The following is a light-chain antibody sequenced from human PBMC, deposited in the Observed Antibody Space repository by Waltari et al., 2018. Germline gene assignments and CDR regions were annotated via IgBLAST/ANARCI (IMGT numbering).Light chain of an antibody. CDR1: TSDVGNYNL. CDR2: ENS. J-gene: IGLJ3*02. CDR3: CSFASSRTWV. Sequence: QSALTQPASVSGSPGQSITIPCTGTTSDVGNYNLVSWYQQVPGSAPKLMIYENSRRPSDISHRFSRSQSGNTSSLTISGLQAEDEADYYCCSFASSRTWVFGGGTKLTVL. V-gene: IGLV2-23*01.